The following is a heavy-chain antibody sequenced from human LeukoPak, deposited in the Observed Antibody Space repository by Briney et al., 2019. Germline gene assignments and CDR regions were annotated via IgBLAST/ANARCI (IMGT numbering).Heavy chain of an antibody. V-gene: IGHV3-74*01. J-gene: IGHJ4*02. Sequence: GGSLRLSCAASGLTFSSYWMPWVRQAPGKGLVWVSRINSDGSSTSYADSVKGRFTISRDNAKNTLYLQMNSLRAEDTAVYYCARATDVGDYVYYFDYWGQGTLVTVSS. D-gene: IGHD4-17*01. CDR3: ARATDVGDYVYYFDY. CDR1: GLTFSSYW. CDR2: INSDGSST.